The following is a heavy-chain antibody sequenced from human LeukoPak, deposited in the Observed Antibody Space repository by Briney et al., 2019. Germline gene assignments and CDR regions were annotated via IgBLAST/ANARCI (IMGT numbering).Heavy chain of an antibody. J-gene: IGHJ3*02. V-gene: IGHV3-30*18. Sequence: PGGSLTLSCAASGFTFSSYGMHWVRQAPGKGLEWVAVISYDGSNKYYADSVKGRFTISRDNSKNTLYLQMNSLRAEGTAVYYCAKESPELRDAFDIWGQGTMVTVSS. CDR3: AKESPELRDAFDI. D-gene: IGHD1-7*01. CDR1: GFTFSSYG. CDR2: ISYDGSNK.